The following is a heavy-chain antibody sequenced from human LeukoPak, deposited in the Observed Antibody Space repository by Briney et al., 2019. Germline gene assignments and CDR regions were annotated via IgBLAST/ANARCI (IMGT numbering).Heavy chain of an antibody. Sequence: GGSLRLSCAASGFTFDDYGMSRVRQAPGKGLEWVSGINWNGGSTGYADSVKGRFTISRDNAKNSLYLQMNSLRAEDTAVYYCARDTSDTDDSFDIWGQGTMVTVSS. CDR1: GFTFDDYG. CDR3: ARDTSDTDDSFDI. CDR2: INWNGGST. J-gene: IGHJ3*02. V-gene: IGHV3-20*04. D-gene: IGHD3-3*01.